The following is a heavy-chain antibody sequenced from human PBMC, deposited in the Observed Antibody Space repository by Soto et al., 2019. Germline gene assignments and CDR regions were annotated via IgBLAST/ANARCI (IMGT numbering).Heavy chain of an antibody. J-gene: IGHJ5*02. CDR1: GFTFSSYW. Sequence: GGSLRLSCTASGFTFSSYWMHWVRQAPGKGLVWVSRINSDGSSTSYADSVKGRFTISRDNAKNTLYLQMNSLRAEDTAVYYCARGFRGIAAAGTVWFDPWGQGTLVTVSS. CDR2: INSDGSST. V-gene: IGHV3-74*01. CDR3: ARGFRGIAAAGTVWFDP. D-gene: IGHD6-13*01.